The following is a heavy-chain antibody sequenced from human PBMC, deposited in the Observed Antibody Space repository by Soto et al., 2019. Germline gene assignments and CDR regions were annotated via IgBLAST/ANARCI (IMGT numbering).Heavy chain of an antibody. V-gene: IGHV5-51*01. Sequence: PGESLKISCKGSGYSFTSYWIGWVRQMPGKGLEWMGIIYPGDSDTRYSPSFQGQVTISADKSISTAYLQWSSLKASDTAMYYCARSFNYYYDSSGYRSAFDIWGQGTMVTVS. D-gene: IGHD3-22*01. CDR3: ARSFNYYYDSSGYRSAFDI. CDR1: GYSFTSYW. J-gene: IGHJ3*02. CDR2: IYPGDSDT.